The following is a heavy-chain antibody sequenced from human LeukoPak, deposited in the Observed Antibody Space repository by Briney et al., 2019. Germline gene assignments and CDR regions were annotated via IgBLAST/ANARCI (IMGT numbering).Heavy chain of an antibody. CDR3: ARDRRRGFGELFG. CDR2: IWYDGSNK. J-gene: IGHJ4*02. D-gene: IGHD3-10*01. V-gene: IGHV3-33*01. Sequence: GGSLRLSCAASGFTFSSYGMHWVRQAPGKGLEWVAVIWYDGSNKYYADSVKGRFTISRDNSKSTLYLQMNSLRAEDTAVYYCARDRRRGFGELFGWGQGTLVTVSS. CDR1: GFTFSSYG.